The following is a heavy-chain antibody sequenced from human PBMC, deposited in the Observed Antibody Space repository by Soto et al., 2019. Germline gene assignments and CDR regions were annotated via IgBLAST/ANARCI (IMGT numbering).Heavy chain of an antibody. CDR2: VIPIFDVT. CDR3: ARDRDNSNWPNFDY. D-gene: IGHD6-13*01. Sequence: QVQLVQSGSEVKKPGSSVKVSCKASGGTFSIYTISWVRQAPGQGLEWMGRVIPIFDVTSYAQRFQGRVTITADKSTTTAYMELSSRRSEDTAVYYCARDRDNSNWPNFDYWGQGTLVTFSA. J-gene: IGHJ4*02. CDR1: GGTFSIYT. V-gene: IGHV1-69*02.